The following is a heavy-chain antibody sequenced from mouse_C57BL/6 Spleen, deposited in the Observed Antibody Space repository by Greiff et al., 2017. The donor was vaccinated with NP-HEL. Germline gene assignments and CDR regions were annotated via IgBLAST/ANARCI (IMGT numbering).Heavy chain of an antibody. Sequence: EVQLVESGGGLVKPGGSLKLSCAASGFTFSDYGMHWVRQAPEKGLEWVAYISSGSSTIYYADTVKGRFTISRDNAKNTLFLQMTSLRSEDTAMYYCARKDGSRGGYFDVWGTGTTVTVSS. CDR3: ARKDGSRGGYFDV. CDR1: GFTFSDYG. V-gene: IGHV5-17*01. D-gene: IGHD1-1*01. CDR2: ISSGSSTI. J-gene: IGHJ1*03.